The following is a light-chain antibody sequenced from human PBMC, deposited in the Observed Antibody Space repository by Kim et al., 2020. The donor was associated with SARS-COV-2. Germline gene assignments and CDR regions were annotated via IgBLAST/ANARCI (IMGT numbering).Light chain of an antibody. CDR1: SRRSYY. J-gene: IGLJ2*01. V-gene: IGLV3-19*01. CDR3: NSRDTNDIVL. Sequence: ALGQTARIKSKGDSRRSYYATWYQQKPGQAPILLIYGKNNRPSGIPDRFSGSSSGNTASLTITGTQAGDEADYYCNSRDTNDIVLFGGGTQLTVL. CDR2: GKN.